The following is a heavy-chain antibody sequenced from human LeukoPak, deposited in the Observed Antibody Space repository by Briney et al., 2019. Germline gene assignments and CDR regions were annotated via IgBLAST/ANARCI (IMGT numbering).Heavy chain of an antibody. Sequence: GRSLRLSCAASGFTFSSYGMHWVRQAPGKGLEWVAVIWYDGSNKYYADSVRGRFTISRDNSKNTLYPQMNSLRAEDTAVYYCARDPEPYDSSGYPGYWGQGTLVTVSS. CDR2: IWYDGSNK. CDR3: ARDPEPYDSSGYPGY. CDR1: GFTFSSYG. V-gene: IGHV3-33*01. J-gene: IGHJ4*02. D-gene: IGHD3-22*01.